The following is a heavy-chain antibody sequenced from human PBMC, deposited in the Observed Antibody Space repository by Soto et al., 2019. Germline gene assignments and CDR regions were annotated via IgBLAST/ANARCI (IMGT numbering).Heavy chain of an antibody. J-gene: IGHJ6*02. CDR3: ARASGAYNYNAMDV. CDR1: GFTFSRHV. V-gene: IGHV3-30*04. D-gene: IGHD7-27*01. CDR2: IAYDGGNK. Sequence: SLRLSCAASGFTFSRHVMHWVRQAPGKGLEWVSVIAYDGGNKYYADSVKGRFTISRDNSKHTVYLQMNSLRVDDTAVYYCARASGAYNYNAMDVWGQGTTVTVSS.